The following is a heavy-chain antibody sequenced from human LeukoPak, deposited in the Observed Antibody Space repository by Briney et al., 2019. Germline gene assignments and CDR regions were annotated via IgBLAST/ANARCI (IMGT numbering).Heavy chain of an antibody. CDR3: ARDSSSGWFDP. CDR2: ISAGADVI. J-gene: IGHJ5*02. Sequence: GGSLRLSCEAAGFSFRDYPMGWVRRASGKRLEWVSGISAGADVIFYADPVKGRFTISRDNSKNTLYLQMNSLRAEDTAVYYCARDSSSGWFDPWGQGTLVTVSS. V-gene: IGHV3-23*01. CDR1: GFSFRDYP. D-gene: IGHD3-22*01.